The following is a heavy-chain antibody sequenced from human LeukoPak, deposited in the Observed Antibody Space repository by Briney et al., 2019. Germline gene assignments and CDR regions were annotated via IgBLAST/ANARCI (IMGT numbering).Heavy chain of an antibody. J-gene: IGHJ5*02. V-gene: IGHV4-34*01. CDR2: INHSGST. CDR1: GGSFSGYY. Sequence: SETLSLTCAVYGGSFSGYYWSWIRQPPGKGLEWIGEINHSGSTNYNPSLKSRVTISVDASKNQFSLKLSSVTAADTAVYYCARGFGRWFGGSGRDNWFDPWGQGTLVTVSS. CDR3: ARGFGRWFGGSGRDNWFDP. D-gene: IGHD3-10*01.